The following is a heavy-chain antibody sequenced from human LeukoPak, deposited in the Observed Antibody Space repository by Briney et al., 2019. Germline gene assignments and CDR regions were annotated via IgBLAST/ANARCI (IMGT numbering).Heavy chain of an antibody. Sequence: SETLTLTCTVSGGSISSSTYYWGWIRQPPGKGLEWIGSIYYSGSTYYNPSLKSRVTISVDTSKNHFSLNLSSVTAADTAVYYCARQSRGSSSSRDYFDYWGQGTLVTITS. CDR2: IYYSGST. CDR3: ARQSRGSSSSRDYFDY. D-gene: IGHD6-6*01. V-gene: IGHV4-39*01. CDR1: GGSISSSTYY. J-gene: IGHJ4*02.